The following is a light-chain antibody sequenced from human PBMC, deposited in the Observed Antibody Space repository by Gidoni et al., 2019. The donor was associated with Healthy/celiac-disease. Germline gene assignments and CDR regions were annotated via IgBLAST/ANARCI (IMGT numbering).Light chain of an antibody. V-gene: IGLV3-19*01. Sequence: SSELTQDPAVSVALGKTVRITCQGDSLRSYYASWYQQKPGQAPIVVFYGKNNRPSTIPDRFSGSSSGNTASLTITGAHAEDEADYYCNSRDSSGNHVVFGGGTKLTVL. CDR2: GKN. J-gene: IGLJ2*01. CDR1: SLRSYY. CDR3: NSRDSSGNHVV.